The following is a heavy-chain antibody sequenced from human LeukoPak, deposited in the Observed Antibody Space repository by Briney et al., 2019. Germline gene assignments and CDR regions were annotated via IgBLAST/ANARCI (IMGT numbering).Heavy chain of an antibody. CDR1: GYSFTTYW. Sequence: GESLKISCKGSGYSFTTYWIAWVRQMPGKGLEWMGIIYPGDSDTRYSPSFQGQVTISADKSISTAYLQWSSLKASDTAMYYCARYLDSSGYYDAFDIWGQGTMVTVSS. D-gene: IGHD3-22*01. J-gene: IGHJ3*02. V-gene: IGHV5-51*01. CDR3: ARYLDSSGYYDAFDI. CDR2: IYPGDSDT.